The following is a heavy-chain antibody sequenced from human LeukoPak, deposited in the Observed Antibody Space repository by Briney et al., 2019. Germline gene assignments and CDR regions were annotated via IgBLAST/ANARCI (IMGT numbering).Heavy chain of an antibody. V-gene: IGHV4-34*01. J-gene: IGHJ4*02. CDR3: ARDGGAAPDY. CDR2: INHSGST. D-gene: IGHD6-6*01. CDR1: GGSFSGYY. Sequence: SETLSLTCAVYGGSFSGYYWSWIRQPPGKGLEWIGEINHSGSTNYNPSLKSRVTISVDTSKNQFSLKLSSVTAADTAVYYCARDGGAAPDYWGQGTLVTVSS.